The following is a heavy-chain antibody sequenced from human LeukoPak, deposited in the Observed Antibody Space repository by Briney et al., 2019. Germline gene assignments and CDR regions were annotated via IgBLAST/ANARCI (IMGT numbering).Heavy chain of an antibody. CDR3: ARGGSVFAYFFDY. CDR2: IGGSGDKT. D-gene: IGHD3-10*01. CDR1: GFTFNRNA. Sequence: GGSLRLSCAASGFTFNRNAISWVRQAPGKGLEWVSTIGGSGDKTFYADSVKGRFTISRDNSKNMLHLQMSSLTGEDTALYYCARGGSVFAYFFDYWGQGTLVSVSS. V-gene: IGHV3-23*01. J-gene: IGHJ4*02.